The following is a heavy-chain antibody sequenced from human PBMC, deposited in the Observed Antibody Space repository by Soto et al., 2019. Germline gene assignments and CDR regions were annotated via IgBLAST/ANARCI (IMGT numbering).Heavy chain of an antibody. CDR2: INHSGST. Sequence: SETLSLTCAVYGGSFSGYYRSWIRQPPGKGLEWIGEINHSGSTNYNPSLKSRVTISVDTSKNQFSLKLSSVTAADTAVYYCARKAYYYDSSGYYYDLYYYYGMDVWGQGTTVTVSS. CDR1: GGSFSGYY. CDR3: ARKAYYYDSSGYYYDLYYYYGMDV. V-gene: IGHV4-34*01. J-gene: IGHJ6*02. D-gene: IGHD3-22*01.